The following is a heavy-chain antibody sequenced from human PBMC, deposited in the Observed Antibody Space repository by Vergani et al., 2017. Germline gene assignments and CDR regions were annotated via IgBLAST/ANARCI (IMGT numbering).Heavy chain of an antibody. Sequence: QVQLVQSGAEVKKPGSSVKVSCKASGGTFSSYTISWVRQAPGQGLEWMGRIIPILGIANYAQKFQGRVKITADKTTSTAYMELSSLRSEDTAVYYCARSVGAYGELLWGQGTLVTVSS. CDR1: GGTFSSYT. V-gene: IGHV1-69*02. J-gene: IGHJ4*02. CDR3: ARSVGAYGELL. D-gene: IGHD4-17*01. CDR2: IIPILGIA.